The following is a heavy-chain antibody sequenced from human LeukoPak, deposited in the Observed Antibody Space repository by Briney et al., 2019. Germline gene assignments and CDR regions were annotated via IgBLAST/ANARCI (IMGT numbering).Heavy chain of an antibody. Sequence: GGSLRLSCAASGFTFSIYSMNWVRQAPGKGLEWVSYIGGTHSNIYYADSVKGRFTISRDDAKNSLYLQMNSLRDEDTAVYYCARDRDHAFDSWGQGTLVTISS. CDR3: ARDRDHAFDS. J-gene: IGHJ4*02. CDR1: GFTFSIYS. CDR2: IGGTHSNI. V-gene: IGHV3-48*02. D-gene: IGHD1-14*01.